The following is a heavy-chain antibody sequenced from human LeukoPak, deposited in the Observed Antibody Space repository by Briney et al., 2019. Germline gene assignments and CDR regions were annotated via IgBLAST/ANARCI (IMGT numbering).Heavy chain of an antibody. D-gene: IGHD3-22*01. CDR3: AKEVYYFDTSGLYSFAFDI. CDR1: GLTFSRYA. Sequence: GGSLRLSCAASGLTFSRYAMSWVRQAPGKGLEWVSAISASGGSTYYADSVKGRFTISRDNSKNTLYLQMNNLRVEDTAVYYCAKEVYYFDTSGLYSFAFDIWGQGTMVTVPS. V-gene: IGHV3-23*01. J-gene: IGHJ3*02. CDR2: ISASGGST.